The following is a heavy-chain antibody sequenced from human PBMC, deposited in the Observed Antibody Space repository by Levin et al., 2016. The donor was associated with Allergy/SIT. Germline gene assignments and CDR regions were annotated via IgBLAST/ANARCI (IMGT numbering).Heavy chain of an antibody. V-gene: IGHV4-59*01. CDR1: GGSISSYY. CDR2: IYYSGST. CDR3: ARVACGGSCHTYYYYGMDV. J-gene: IGHJ6*02. Sequence: SETLSLTCTVSGGSISSYYWSWIRQPPGKGLEWIGYIYYSGSTNYNPSLKSRVTISVDTSKNQFSLKLSSVTAADTAVYYCARVACGGSCHTYYYYGMDVWGQGTTVTVSS. D-gene: IGHD2-15*01.